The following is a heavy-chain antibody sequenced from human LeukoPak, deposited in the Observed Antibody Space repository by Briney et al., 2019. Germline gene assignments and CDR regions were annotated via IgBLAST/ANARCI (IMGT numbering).Heavy chain of an antibody. D-gene: IGHD3-22*01. J-gene: IGHJ4*02. V-gene: IGHV1-46*01. Sequence: ASVKVSCKASGYTFTSYYMHWVRQAPGQGLEWMGIINPSGGSTSYAQKFQGRVTMTRDTSTSTVYMELSSLRSEDTAVYYCAREASSGYYVFLSLDYWGQGTPVTVSS. CDR3: AREASSGYYVFLSLDY. CDR1: GYTFTSYY. CDR2: INPSGGST.